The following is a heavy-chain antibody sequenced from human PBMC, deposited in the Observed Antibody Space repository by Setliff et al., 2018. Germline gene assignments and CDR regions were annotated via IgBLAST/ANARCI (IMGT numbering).Heavy chain of an antibody. CDR1: GFTFSNYY. Sequence: GGSMRLSCAASGFTFSNYYMTWIRQAPGKGLEWISYIHDSGNPTYYADSVKGRFTVSRDNAKTSLYLQMTSLRAEDTAIYYCARTTGYRLEGDFDYWGQGTLVTVSS. V-gene: IGHV3-11*01. CDR3: ARTTGYRLEGDFDY. J-gene: IGHJ4*02. CDR2: IHDSGNPT. D-gene: IGHD3-16*01.